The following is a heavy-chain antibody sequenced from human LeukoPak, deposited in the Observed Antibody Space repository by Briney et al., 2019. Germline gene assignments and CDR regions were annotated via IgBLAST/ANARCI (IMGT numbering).Heavy chain of an antibody. Sequence: GRSLRLSCAASGFTFSSYAMHWVRQAPGKGLEWVAVISYDGSNKYYADSVKGRFTISRDNSKSTLYLQMNSLRAEDTAVYYCARVATWEVVTAVLGDYYYMDVWGKGTTVTVSS. CDR2: ISYDGSNK. CDR1: GFTFSSYA. CDR3: ARVATWEVVTAVLGDYYYMDV. J-gene: IGHJ6*03. D-gene: IGHD2-21*02. V-gene: IGHV3-30*04.